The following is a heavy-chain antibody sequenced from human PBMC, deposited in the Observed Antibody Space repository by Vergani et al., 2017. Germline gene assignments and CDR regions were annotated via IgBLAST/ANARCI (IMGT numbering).Heavy chain of an antibody. Sequence: QVQLQESGPGLVKPSETLSLTCTVSGGSFNTYYWSWIRQSPGKGLGWIGYIYSTGSTNYNPSLKSRVTISVDTSKNQFSLKLSSVTAADTAVYYCARNPYCGGDCYSDAFDIWGQGTMVTVSS. D-gene: IGHD2-21*02. CDR1: GGSFNTYY. J-gene: IGHJ3*02. V-gene: IGHV4-59*13. CDR2: IYSTGST. CDR3: ARNPYCGGDCYSDAFDI.